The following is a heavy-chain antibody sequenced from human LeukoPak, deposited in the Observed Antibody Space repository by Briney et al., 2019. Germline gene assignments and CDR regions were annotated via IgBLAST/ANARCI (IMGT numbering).Heavy chain of an antibody. J-gene: IGHJ1*01. CDR1: GFTFSSYW. V-gene: IGHV3-74*01. CDR2: IKSDGST. D-gene: IGHD3-22*01. Sequence: GGSLRLSCAASGFTFSSYWMHWIRQAPGKGLVWVSRIKSDGSTNYADSVKGRFTISRDNAKNTVSLQMNSLRAEDTGVYYCASAPSEIGGYYPEYFRHWGQGTLVTVSS. CDR3: ASAPSEIGGYYPEYFRH.